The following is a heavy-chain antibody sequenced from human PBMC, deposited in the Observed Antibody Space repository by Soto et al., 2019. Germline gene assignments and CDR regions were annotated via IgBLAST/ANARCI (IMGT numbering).Heavy chain of an antibody. CDR1: GYSFTSYW. CDR3: ARRHLLRLSALDI. Sequence: GESLKISCKGSGYSFTSYWISWVRQMPGKGLEWMGRIDPSDSYTNYSPSFQGHVTISADKSISTAHLQWSSLKASDTAMYYCARRHLLRLSALDIWGQGTMVTVSS. CDR2: IDPSDSYT. V-gene: IGHV5-10-1*01. J-gene: IGHJ3*02. D-gene: IGHD3-22*01.